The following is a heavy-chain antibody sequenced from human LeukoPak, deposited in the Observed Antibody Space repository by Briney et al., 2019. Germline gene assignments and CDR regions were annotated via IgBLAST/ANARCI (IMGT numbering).Heavy chain of an antibody. CDR1: GFTFDNNA. V-gene: IGHV3-9*01. CDR3: AKDMMFHNYGASDI. CDR2: ISWNSGSR. D-gene: IGHD5-18*01. Sequence: HPGRSLRLSCAASGFTFDNNAMHWVRQTPGKGLEWVSGISWNSGSRGYAGSVQGRFTISRDNAKNSLYLQMNSLRDEDTALYYCAKDMMFHNYGASDIWGQGTMVTVSS. J-gene: IGHJ3*02.